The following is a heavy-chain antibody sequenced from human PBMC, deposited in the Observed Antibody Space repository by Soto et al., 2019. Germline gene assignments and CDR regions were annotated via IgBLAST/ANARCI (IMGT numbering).Heavy chain of an antibody. CDR1: GGSITGYY. CDR2: IYTRGGT. Sequence: PSETLSLTCSVSGGSITGYYWSWIRQPAGKGLEWVGRIYTRGGTNYNPSLESRVTMSADTSRKQFSLKLTFVTAADTAVYYCARGAVCGVDDGMAVWGRGTTVTVSS. V-gene: IGHV4-4*07. CDR3: ARGAVCGVDDGMAV. J-gene: IGHJ6*02. D-gene: IGHD2-21*01.